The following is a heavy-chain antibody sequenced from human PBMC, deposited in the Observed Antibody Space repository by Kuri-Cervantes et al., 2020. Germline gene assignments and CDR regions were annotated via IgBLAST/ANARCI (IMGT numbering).Heavy chain of an antibody. CDR1: GYSFTSYW. Sequence: SVKVSCKGSGYSFTSYWIGWVRQMPGKGLELIGIIYPGDSDSRYSPSFQGQVTISADKSISTAYLQWSSLKASDTAIYYCARHKGLDVWGQGTTVTVSS. J-gene: IGHJ6*02. CDR3: ARHKGLDV. V-gene: IGHV5-51*01. CDR2: IYPGDSDS.